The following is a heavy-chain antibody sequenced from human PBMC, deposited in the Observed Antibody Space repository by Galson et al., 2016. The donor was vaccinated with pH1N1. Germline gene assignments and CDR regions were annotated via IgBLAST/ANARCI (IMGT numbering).Heavy chain of an antibody. V-gene: IGHV3-7*01. CDR3: ARAIGSRSAY. Sequence: SLGLSCAASGFTFSNYWMHWVRQVPGKGLEWVANIKEDGSETYYVDSVRGRFTISRDNAKNSLYLQMSSLRDEDTALYYCARAIGSRSAYWGQGTLVTVSS. J-gene: IGHJ4*02. CDR2: IKEDGSET. CDR1: GFTFSNYW. D-gene: IGHD3-16*02.